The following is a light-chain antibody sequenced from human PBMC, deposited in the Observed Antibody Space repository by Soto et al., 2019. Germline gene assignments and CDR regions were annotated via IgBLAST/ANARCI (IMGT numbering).Light chain of an antibody. V-gene: IGLV2-14*01. Sequence: QSALTQPASMSASPGQSITISCTGTSSDIGGYDYVSWYQHHPGKAPKLIIYDVTRRPSGVSPRFSGSKSGNTASLTISGLQAEDEADYSCSSFSVDSPLFATGTKLTVL. CDR3: SSFSVDSPL. CDR2: DVT. J-gene: IGLJ1*01. CDR1: SSDIGGYDY.